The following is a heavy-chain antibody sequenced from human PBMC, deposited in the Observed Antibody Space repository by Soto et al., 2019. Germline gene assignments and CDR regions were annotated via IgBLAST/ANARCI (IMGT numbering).Heavy chain of an antibody. CDR1: GYTFSTYG. J-gene: IGHJ6*02. CDR3: ARRATGGMDV. Sequence: QVQLVQSGAEVKKPGASVKVSCKASGYTFSTYGISGVRQAPGQGLEWMGRINAYNGDTKYTERLQHRVTLNTDTTTSTAYMELRSLGSDDTAVYYCARRATGGMDVWGQGTTVTV. CDR2: INAYNGDT. V-gene: IGHV1-18*01. D-gene: IGHD2-8*02.